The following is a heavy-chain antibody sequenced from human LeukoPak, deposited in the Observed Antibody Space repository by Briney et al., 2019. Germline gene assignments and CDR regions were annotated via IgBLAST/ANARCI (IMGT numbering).Heavy chain of an antibody. D-gene: IGHD5-12*01. CDR2: INPNSGGT. V-gene: IGHV1-2*02. CDR1: GYTFTGYH. Sequence: ASVKVSCKASGYTFTGYHIHWVRQAPGQGLEWMGWINPNSGGTNYAQKFQGRVTMTSDTSVSTAYMELTRLRSDDTAMYYCASGEVATIPADYWGREPWSPCPQ. CDR3: ASGEVATIPADY. J-gene: IGHJ4*02.